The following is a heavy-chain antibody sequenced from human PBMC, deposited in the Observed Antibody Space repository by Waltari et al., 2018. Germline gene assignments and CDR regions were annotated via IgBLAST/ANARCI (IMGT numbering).Heavy chain of an antibody. D-gene: IGHD3-22*01. Sequence: QVQLVQSGAEVKKPGASVKVSCKVSGETPSKFTIHWVRQAPGKGLEWMGGFDLEDGEKVFTQKFQGRVTTTEDTSTDTAYMELHGLRSEDTAVYFCATRDYDASGYTYYWGQGTLVSVSS. CDR1: GETPSKFT. J-gene: IGHJ4*02. CDR3: ATRDYDASGYTYY. CDR2: FDLEDGEK. V-gene: IGHV1-24*01.